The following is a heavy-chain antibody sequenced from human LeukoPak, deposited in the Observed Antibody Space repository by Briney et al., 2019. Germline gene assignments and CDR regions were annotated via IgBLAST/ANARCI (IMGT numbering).Heavy chain of an antibody. CDR3: ARHGYDAFDI. J-gene: IGHJ3*02. D-gene: IGHD6-25*01. V-gene: IGHV4-59*01. Sequence: SETLSLTCTVSGGSISSYYWSWIRQPPGKGLEWIGYIYYSGSTNYNPSLKSRVTISVDTSKNQFSLKLSSVTAADTAVYYCARHGYDAFDIWGQGTMVTVSS. CDR1: GGSISSYY. CDR2: IYYSGST.